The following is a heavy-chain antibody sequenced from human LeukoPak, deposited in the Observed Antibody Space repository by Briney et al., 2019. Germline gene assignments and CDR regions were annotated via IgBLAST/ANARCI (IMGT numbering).Heavy chain of an antibody. Sequence: SETLSLTCTVSGGSISSHYWSWIRQPPGKGLEWIGYISYSGSTNYNPSLKSRVTISVDTSKNQFSLKLSSVTAADTAVYYCAREGGSGTYGWFDPWGQGTQVTVSS. CDR1: GGSISSHY. CDR3: AREGGSGTYGWFDP. J-gene: IGHJ5*02. CDR2: ISYSGST. D-gene: IGHD1-26*01. V-gene: IGHV4-59*11.